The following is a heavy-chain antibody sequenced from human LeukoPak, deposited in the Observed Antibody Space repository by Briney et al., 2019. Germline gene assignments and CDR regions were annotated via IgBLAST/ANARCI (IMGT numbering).Heavy chain of an antibody. CDR3: ARGGSTFGRVIVHDAFDM. CDR2: INSRSSTI. D-gene: IGHD3-16*02. Sequence: GGSLRLSCAASGFTFSSYEMNWVRQAPGKGLEWVSYINSRSSTIYYADSVKGRFTISRDNAKNSLYVQMNSLRAEDSAVYYCARGGSTFGRVIVHDAFDMWGQGTMVTVSS. V-gene: IGHV3-48*03. J-gene: IGHJ3*02. CDR1: GFTFSSYE.